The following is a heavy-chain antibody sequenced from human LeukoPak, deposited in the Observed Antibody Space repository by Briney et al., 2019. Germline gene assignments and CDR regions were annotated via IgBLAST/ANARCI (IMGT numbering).Heavy chain of an antibody. J-gene: IGHJ5*02. V-gene: IGHV1-8*01. D-gene: IGHD3-3*01. Sequence: ASVKVSCKASGYTFTSYDINWVRQATEQGLEWMGWMNPNSGNTGYAQKFQGRVTMTRNTSISTAYMELSSLRSEDTAVYYCARALWSGYSYNWFDPWGQGTLVTVSS. CDR3: ARALWSGYSYNWFDP. CDR1: GYTFTSYD. CDR2: MNPNSGNT.